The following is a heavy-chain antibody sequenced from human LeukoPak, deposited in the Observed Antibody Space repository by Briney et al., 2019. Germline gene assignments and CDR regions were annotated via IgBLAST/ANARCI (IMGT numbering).Heavy chain of an antibody. D-gene: IGHD3-22*01. V-gene: IGHV3-23*01. CDR2: ISGSGGST. CDR1: GVTFSSYA. CDR3: AIMHGYYDGSGYWVQ. J-gene: IGHJ4*02. Sequence: PGGSLRLSCAASGVTFSSYAMSWVRQAPGKGLEWVSAISGSGGSTYYADSVEGRFTISRDNPRNTLYLQMNSLRDEDTAVYYCAIMHGYYDGSGYWVQWGQGTLVTVSS.